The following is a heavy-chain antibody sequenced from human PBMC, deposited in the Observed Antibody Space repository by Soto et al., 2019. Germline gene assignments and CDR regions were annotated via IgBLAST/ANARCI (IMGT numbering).Heavy chain of an antibody. J-gene: IGHJ4*02. Sequence: QVQLVQSGAEVKKPGSKVKVSCKASRGTFNSFAISWVRQAPGQGLEWMGEIIPIFGTANYAQKFQGRVTITADESTSTAYMKLSSLRSEDTAVYYCARSRIMIAWDYWGQGTLVTVSS. CDR2: IIPIFGTA. D-gene: IGHD3-16*01. CDR1: RGTFNSFA. CDR3: ARSRIMIAWDY. V-gene: IGHV1-69*12.